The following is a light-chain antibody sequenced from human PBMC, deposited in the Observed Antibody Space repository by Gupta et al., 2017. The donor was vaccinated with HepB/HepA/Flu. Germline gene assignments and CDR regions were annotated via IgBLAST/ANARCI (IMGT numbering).Light chain of an antibody. J-gene: IGKJ3*01. CDR3: LQAIQCPLT. Sequence: DIVMTQSPLSLPVTPGETASISCSSRQSLLHSNGYNYLDWYLQKPGQSPQLLIYLGSNRASGVPDRFSGSGSGTDFTLNISSVEAEDVGVYYCLQAIQCPLTFGRGTKVDIK. CDR2: LGS. V-gene: IGKV2-28*01. CDR1: QSLLHSNGYNY.